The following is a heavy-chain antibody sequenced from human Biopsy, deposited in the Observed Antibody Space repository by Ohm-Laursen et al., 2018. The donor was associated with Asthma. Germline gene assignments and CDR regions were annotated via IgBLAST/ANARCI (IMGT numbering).Heavy chain of an antibody. CDR3: AKDVFPGWELRRGPDY. J-gene: IGHJ4*02. Sequence: SLRLSCTASGFSFSEFVMHWVRQAPGKGLDWVAVISFDGSNKNYTDSVKGRFTISRDNSRNTLYLQMNSLRAEDTAVYYCAKDVFPGWELRRGPDYWGQGTLVTVSS. CDR1: GFSFSEFV. D-gene: IGHD1-26*01. V-gene: IGHV3-30*18. CDR2: ISFDGSNK.